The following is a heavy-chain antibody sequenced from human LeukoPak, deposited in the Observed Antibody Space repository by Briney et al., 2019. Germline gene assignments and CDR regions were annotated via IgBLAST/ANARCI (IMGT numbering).Heavy chain of an antibody. D-gene: IGHD2-2*01. CDR3: ARGGRVPDETRPSYYYSMDV. CDR1: GFTLSSYA. CDR2: ISGSGGST. Sequence: PGGSLRLSCAASGFTLSSYAMSWVRQAPGKGLEWVSAISGSGGSTYYADSVKGRFTISRDNSKNTLYLQMNSLRAEDTAVYYCARGGRVPDETRPSYYYSMDVWGKGTTVIVSS. V-gene: IGHV3-23*01. J-gene: IGHJ6*03.